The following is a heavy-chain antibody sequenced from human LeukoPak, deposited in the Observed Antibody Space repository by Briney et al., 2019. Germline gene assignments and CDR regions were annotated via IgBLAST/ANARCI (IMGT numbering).Heavy chain of an antibody. CDR1: GYTFTGYY. D-gene: IGHD6-19*01. Sequence: ASVKVSCKASGYTFTGYYMHWVRQAPGQGLEWMGWINPNSGGTNYAQKFQGRVTMTRDTSISTAYMELSRLRSDDAAVYYCARDDIAVAGTIDYWGQGTLVAVSS. CDR3: ARDDIAVAGTIDY. V-gene: IGHV1-2*02. J-gene: IGHJ4*02. CDR2: INPNSGGT.